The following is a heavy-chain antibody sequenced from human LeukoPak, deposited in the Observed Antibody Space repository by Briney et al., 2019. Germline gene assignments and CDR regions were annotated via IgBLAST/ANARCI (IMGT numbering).Heavy chain of an antibody. V-gene: IGHV4-59*01. CDR3: ARDRGAAWWYFDL. CDR2: IYYSGST. D-gene: IGHD1-26*01. J-gene: IGHJ2*01. CDR1: GGSISSYY. Sequence: SETLSLTCTVSGGSISSYYWSWIRQPPGKGLEWIGYIYYSGSTNYNPSLKSRVTISVDTSKNQFSLKLKSMTAADTAVYYCARDRGAAWWYFDLWGRGTLVTVSS.